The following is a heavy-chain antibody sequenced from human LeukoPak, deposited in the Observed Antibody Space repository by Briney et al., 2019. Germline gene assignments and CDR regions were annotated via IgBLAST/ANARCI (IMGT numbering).Heavy chain of an antibody. D-gene: IGHD3-22*01. Sequence: PGGSLRLSCAASGLTFSSYWMSWVRQAPGKGLEWVANIKQDGSEKYYVDSVKGRFTISRDNAKNSLYLQMNSLRAEDTAVYYCAREENYYDSSGYYLWNYFDYWGQGTLVTVSS. J-gene: IGHJ4*02. CDR1: GLTFSSYW. CDR3: AREENYYDSSGYYLWNYFDY. CDR2: IKQDGSEK. V-gene: IGHV3-7*01.